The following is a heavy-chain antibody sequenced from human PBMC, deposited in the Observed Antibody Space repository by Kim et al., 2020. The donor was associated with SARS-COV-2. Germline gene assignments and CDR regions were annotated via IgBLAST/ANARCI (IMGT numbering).Heavy chain of an antibody. CDR1: GGSISSSSYY. J-gene: IGHJ2*01. V-gene: IGHV4-39*07. CDR2: IYYSGST. CDR3: ARAYDFWSADWYFDL. Sequence: SETLSLTCTVSGGSISSSSYYWGWIRQPPGKGLEWIGSIYYSGSTYYNPSLKSRVTISVDTSKNQFSLKLSSVTAADTAVYYCARAYDFWSADWYFDLWGRGTLVTVSS. D-gene: IGHD3-3*01.